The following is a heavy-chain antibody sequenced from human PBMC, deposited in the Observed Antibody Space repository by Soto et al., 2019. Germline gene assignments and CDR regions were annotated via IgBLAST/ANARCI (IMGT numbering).Heavy chain of an antibody. D-gene: IGHD4-17*01. CDR3: AISYGWFDP. J-gene: IGHJ5*02. V-gene: IGHV4-39*01. CDR1: AGSISSSSYY. Sequence: SETMSLTCTVSAGSISSSSYYWGWIRQPPGKGLERIGSIYYSGTTDYNQHLQSRVTIPVETSKNQFSRNLSSVTAADTAVYYCAISYGWFDPWGQGTLVTVSS. CDR2: IYYSGTT.